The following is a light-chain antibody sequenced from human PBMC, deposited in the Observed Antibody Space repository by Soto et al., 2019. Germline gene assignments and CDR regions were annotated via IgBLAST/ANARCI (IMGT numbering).Light chain of an antibody. J-gene: IGKJ1*01. CDR2: GAS. CDR1: QSVDIN. Sequence: EIGVTQTPGRPSWWPRERATLACRASQSVDINLAWYQKKAGQAPRLLIYGASTRATAIPARFSGSGSGTEFTLTITILPSEDFAVYFCRHYKLWPWTFGQGTKVDIK. V-gene: IGKV3-15*01. CDR3: RHYKLWPWT.